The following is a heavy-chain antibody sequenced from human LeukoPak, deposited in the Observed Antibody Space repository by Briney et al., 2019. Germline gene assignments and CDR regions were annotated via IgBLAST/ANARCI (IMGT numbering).Heavy chain of an antibody. CDR1: GYTFITHG. D-gene: IGHD2-2*01. V-gene: IGHV1-18*01. CDR3: ARASIIVPAANAFDY. CDR2: ISAYNGNT. J-gene: IGHJ4*02. Sequence: ASVKVSCKASGYTFITHGFVWVRQAPGQGLEWMGWISAYNGNTNYAQKFQGRVTMTTDTSTNTAYLDLRSLRSDDTAVYFCARASIIVPAANAFDYWGQGTLVTVSS.